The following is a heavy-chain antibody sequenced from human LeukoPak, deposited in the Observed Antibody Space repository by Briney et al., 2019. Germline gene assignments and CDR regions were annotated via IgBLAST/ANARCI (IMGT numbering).Heavy chain of an antibody. J-gene: IGHJ4*02. CDR1: GFTFSSYA. Sequence: GGSLRLSCAASGFTFSSYAMSWVRQAPGKGLEWVSTISGSGGSTYFADSVKGRFTISRDNSKNTLPLQMNSLSAEDTAVYYCATRFASEADFDYWGQGTLVTVSS. D-gene: IGHD3-10*01. CDR3: ATRFASEADFDY. V-gene: IGHV3-23*01. CDR2: ISGSGGST.